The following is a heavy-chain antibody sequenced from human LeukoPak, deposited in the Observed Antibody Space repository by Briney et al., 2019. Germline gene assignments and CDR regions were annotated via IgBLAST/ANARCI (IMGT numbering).Heavy chain of an antibody. D-gene: IGHD5-24*01. CDR2: IWYDGSNK. CDR3: ARNAFRDGYNYLGY. Sequence: GGSLRLSCAASGFTFGSYGMHWVRQAPGKGLEWVAVIWYDGSNKYYADSVKGRFTISRDNSKNTLYLQMNSLRAEDTAVYYCARNAFRDGYNYLGYWGQGTLVTVSS. CDR1: GFTFGSYG. V-gene: IGHV3-33*01. J-gene: IGHJ4*02.